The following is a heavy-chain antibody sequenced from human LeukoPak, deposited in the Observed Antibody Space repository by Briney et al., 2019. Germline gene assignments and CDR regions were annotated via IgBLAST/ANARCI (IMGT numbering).Heavy chain of an antibody. CDR2: IYWDDDK. D-gene: IGHD3-10*01. J-gene: IGHJ4*02. CDR1: GFSLSTSGVG. CDR3: AHRDYYGSFAYFDY. V-gene: IGHV2-5*02. Sequence: SGPTLVKPTQTLTLTCTFSGFSLSTSGVGVGWIRQPPGKALEWLALIYWDDDKRYSPSLKSRLTITKDTSKNQVVLTMTNMDPVDIATYYCAHRDYYGSFAYFDYWGQGTLVTVSS.